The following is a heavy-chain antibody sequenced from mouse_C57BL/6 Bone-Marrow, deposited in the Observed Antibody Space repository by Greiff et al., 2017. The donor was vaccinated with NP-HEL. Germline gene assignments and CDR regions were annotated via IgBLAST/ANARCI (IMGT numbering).Heavy chain of an antibody. J-gene: IGHJ2*01. CDR1: GFTFTDDY. V-gene: IGHV14-4*01. CDR2: IDPENGDT. CDR3: TTLIYFGC. Sequence: VQLQQSGAELVRPGASVKLSCTASGFTFTDDYMHWVKQRPEQGLEWIGWIDPENGDTEYDSKFQGKATITADTSSNTAYLQLSSLTSEDTVVYYCTTLIYFGCWGQGTTLTVSS.